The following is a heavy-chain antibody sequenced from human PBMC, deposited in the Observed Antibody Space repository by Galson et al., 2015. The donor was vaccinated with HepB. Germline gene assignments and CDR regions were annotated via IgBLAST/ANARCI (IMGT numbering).Heavy chain of an antibody. CDR2: ISYDGSNK. Sequence: SLRVSCAASGYMFSSYGMTWVRQAPGQGLEWVAVISYDGSNKYYADSVKGRFTISRDNSKNTLYLQMNSLRAEDTAVYYCARAGGRGAMDVWGQGTTVTVSS. D-gene: IGHD3-16*01. V-gene: IGHV3-30*03. CDR1: GYMFSSYG. J-gene: IGHJ6*02. CDR3: ARAGGRGAMDV.